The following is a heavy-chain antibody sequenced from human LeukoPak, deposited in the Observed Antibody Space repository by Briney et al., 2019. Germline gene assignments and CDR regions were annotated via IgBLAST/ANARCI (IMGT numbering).Heavy chain of an antibody. V-gene: IGHV1-46*01. D-gene: IGHD6-19*01. J-gene: IGHJ4*02. CDR2: INPSGGST. Sequence: ASVKVSCKASGYTFTSYYIHWVRQAPGQGLEWMGIINPSGGSTNYAQKFQGRVTMTRDTSTSTVYMELSSLRSDDTAVYYCARGAVAGIYYFDYWGQGTLVTVSS. CDR3: ARGAVAGIYYFDY. CDR1: GYTFTSYY.